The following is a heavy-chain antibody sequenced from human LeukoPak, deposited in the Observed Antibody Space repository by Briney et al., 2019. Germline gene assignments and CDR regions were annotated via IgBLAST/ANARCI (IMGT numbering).Heavy chain of an antibody. V-gene: IGHV3-7*01. CDR2: IKQDGSDK. Sequence: TGGSLRLSCAASGFTFSAYWMSWVRQAPGKGLEWVANIKQDGSDKYYVDSVKGRFTISRDNAKKSLYLHMNSLRPEDTALYFCARDLYYGSSAYFEGYFDYWGQGALVTVSS. CDR1: GFTFSAYW. CDR3: ARDLYYGSSAYFEGYFDY. D-gene: IGHD3-22*01. J-gene: IGHJ4*02.